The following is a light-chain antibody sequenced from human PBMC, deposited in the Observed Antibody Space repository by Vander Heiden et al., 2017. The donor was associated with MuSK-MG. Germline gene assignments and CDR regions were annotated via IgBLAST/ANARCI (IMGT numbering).Light chain of an antibody. V-gene: IGLV1-40*01. CDR3: QSYDSSLSGSV. CDR1: SSTTGAGYD. CDR2: GNS. Sequence: QSVLTQPPSVSGAPGQRVTISCTGSSSTTGAGYDVHWYQQLPETAPKLLIYGNSIRPSGVPDRFSGSKSGTSASLAITGLQAEDEADYYCQSYDSSLSGSVFGGGTKLTVL. J-gene: IGLJ2*01.